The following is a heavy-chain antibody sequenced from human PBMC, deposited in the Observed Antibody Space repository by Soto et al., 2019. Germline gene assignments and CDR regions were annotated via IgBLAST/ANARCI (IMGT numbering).Heavy chain of an antibody. CDR2: IIPIFGTA. CDR3: ARAPPHTTPLELVQLYSSYGMDV. J-gene: IGHJ6*02. V-gene: IGHV1-69*06. Sequence: QVQLVQSGAEVKKPGSSVKVSCKASGGTFSSYAISWVRQAPGQGLEWMGGIIPIFGTANYAQKFQGRVTITADKSTSAAYRALSSPRSEDTAVYYCARAPPHTTPLELVQLYSSYGMDVCGQGTMVTVSS. D-gene: IGHD6-6*01. CDR1: GGTFSSYA.